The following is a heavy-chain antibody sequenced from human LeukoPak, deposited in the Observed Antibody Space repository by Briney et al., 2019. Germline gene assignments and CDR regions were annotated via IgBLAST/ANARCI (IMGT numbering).Heavy chain of an antibody. CDR3: AREALFVWGSYRSQFYYYYYMDV. V-gene: IGHV3-21*01. J-gene: IGHJ6*03. CDR1: GFTFSSYS. CDR2: ISSSSSYI. Sequence: KSGGSLRLSCAASGFTFSSYSMNWVRQAPGKGLEWVSCISSSSSYIYYADSVKGRFTISRDNAKNSLYLQMNSLRAEDTAVYYCAREALFVWGSYRSQFYYYYYMDVWGKGTTVTVSS. D-gene: IGHD3-16*02.